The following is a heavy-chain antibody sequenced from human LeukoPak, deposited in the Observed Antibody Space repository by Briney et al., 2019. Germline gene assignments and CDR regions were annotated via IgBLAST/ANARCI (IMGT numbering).Heavy chain of an antibody. CDR1: GFTFSSYA. Sequence: GGSLRLSCAASGFTFSSYAMSRVRQAPGKGLEWVANIKPEGSEKYYVDSVKGRFTISRDNAKNSLYLQMNSLRAEDTAVYYCTRNRGLDVWGQGTTVTVSS. V-gene: IGHV3-7*01. CDR3: TRNRGLDV. CDR2: IKPEGSEK. J-gene: IGHJ6*02. D-gene: IGHD6-25*01.